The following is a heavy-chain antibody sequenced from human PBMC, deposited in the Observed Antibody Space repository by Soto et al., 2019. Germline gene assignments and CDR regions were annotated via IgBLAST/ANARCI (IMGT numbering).Heavy chain of an antibody. CDR1: GFSFSTGRVG. D-gene: IGHD1-26*01. CDR3: AHRRVVGRTLLFDY. CDR2: IYWDDDK. Sequence: QITLKESGPTLVKPTQTVTLTCTFSGFSFSTGRVGVGWIRQPPGKALEWLALIYWDDDKRYSPSLKSRLTITKDTSNKQVVLTMTNMDPVDTATYSCAHRRVVGRTLLFDYWGQGTQVTVSS. V-gene: IGHV2-5*02. J-gene: IGHJ4*02.